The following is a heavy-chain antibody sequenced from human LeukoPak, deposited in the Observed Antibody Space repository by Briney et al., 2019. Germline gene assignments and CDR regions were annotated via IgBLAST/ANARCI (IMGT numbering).Heavy chain of an antibody. D-gene: IGHD2-21*01. V-gene: IGHV4-30-2*01. CDR2: IYHSGST. J-gene: IGHJ4*02. CDR3: ARDNVAYRGGDCYDY. Sequence: SQTLSLTCAVSGGSISSGGYSWSWIRQPPGKGLEWIGYIYHSGSTYYNPSLKSRVTISVDRSKNQFSLKLSSVTAADTAVYYCARDNVAYRGGDCYDYWGQGTLVTVSS. CDR1: GGSISSGGYS.